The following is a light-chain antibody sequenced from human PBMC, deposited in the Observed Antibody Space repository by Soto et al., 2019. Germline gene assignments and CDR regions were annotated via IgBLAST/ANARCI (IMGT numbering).Light chain of an antibody. V-gene: IGLV1-51*01. J-gene: IGLJ1*01. CDR3: GTWDTSLSAGV. Sequence: QSLLTQPPSVSAAPGHKVTITCSGNSANIGSYYVSWYQQVPGTAPKLLIFDSTKRPSGIPDRFSGSKSGTSATLAITGLQTGDEADYYCGTWDTSLSAGVFGSGTKLTVL. CDR2: DST. CDR1: SANIGSYY.